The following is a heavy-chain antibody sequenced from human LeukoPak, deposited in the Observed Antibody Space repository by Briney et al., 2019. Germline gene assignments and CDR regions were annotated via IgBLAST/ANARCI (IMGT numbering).Heavy chain of an antibody. J-gene: IGHJ5*02. D-gene: IGHD4-17*01. Sequence: SETLSLTCTVSGGSISSYYWSWIRQPAGKGLEWIGRIHTSGSTNYNPSLKSRVTMSVDTSKKQFSLKLTSVTAADTAVYYCARAGDYGDYVGWFDPWGQGTLVTVSS. CDR3: ARAGDYGDYVGWFDP. CDR2: IHTSGST. V-gene: IGHV4-4*07. CDR1: GGSISSYY.